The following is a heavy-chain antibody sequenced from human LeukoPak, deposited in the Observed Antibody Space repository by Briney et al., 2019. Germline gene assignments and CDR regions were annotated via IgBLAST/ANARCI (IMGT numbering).Heavy chain of an antibody. CDR1: GGSIGSGSYY. CDR2: IYTSGST. Sequence: PSQTLSLTCTVSGGSIGSGSYYWSWIRQPAGKGLEWIGRIYTSGSTNYNPSLKSRVTISVDTSKNQFSLKLSSVTAADTAVYYCARALDYGGNQGDGGPDYFDYWGQGTLVTVSS. V-gene: IGHV4-61*02. CDR3: ARALDYGGNQGDGGPDYFDY. D-gene: IGHD4-23*01. J-gene: IGHJ4*02.